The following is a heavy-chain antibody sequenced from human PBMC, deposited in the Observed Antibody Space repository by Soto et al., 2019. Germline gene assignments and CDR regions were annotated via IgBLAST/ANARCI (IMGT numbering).Heavy chain of an antibody. J-gene: IGHJ4*02. Sequence: QVQLVQSGAEVKKPGASVKVSCKASGYTFTSYYMHWVRQGPGQELEWMGIINPSGGSTSYAQKFQGRVTMTRDTSASTVYMELSSLRSEDTAVYYCARAPRSSYGDGRVDYWGQGTLVTVSS. CDR3: ARAPRSSYGDGRVDY. V-gene: IGHV1-46*01. CDR2: INPSGGST. D-gene: IGHD4-17*01. CDR1: GYTFTSYY.